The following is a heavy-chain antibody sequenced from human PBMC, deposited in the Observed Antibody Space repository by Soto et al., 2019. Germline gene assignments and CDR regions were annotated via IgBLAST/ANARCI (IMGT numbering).Heavy chain of an antibody. CDR2: INPSGGST. V-gene: IGHV1-46*01. J-gene: IGHJ4*01. CDR3: ARAAVSEMATANDY. CDR1: GYTITSYY. D-gene: IGHD5-18*01. Sequence: ASVKASCKAPGYTITSYYMHWVRQAPGKRLEGMGIINPSGGSTSYAQKYQGRVTMTRDTSTSTVYMELSSLRSEDTAVYYCARAAVSEMATANDYWAHGILVTVSS.